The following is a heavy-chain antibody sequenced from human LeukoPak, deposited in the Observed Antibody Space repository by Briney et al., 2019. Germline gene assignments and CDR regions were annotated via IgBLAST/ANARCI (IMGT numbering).Heavy chain of an antibody. CDR2: INTNTGNP. CDR1: GYTFTSYA. Sequence: ASVNVSCKASGYTFTSYAMNWVRQATGQGLERMGWINTNTGNPTYAQGFTGRFVFSLDTSVSTAYLQISSLKAEDTAVYYCARDGFRIAVAAFDIWGQGTMVTVSS. D-gene: IGHD6-19*01. J-gene: IGHJ3*02. V-gene: IGHV7-4-1*02. CDR3: ARDGFRIAVAAFDI.